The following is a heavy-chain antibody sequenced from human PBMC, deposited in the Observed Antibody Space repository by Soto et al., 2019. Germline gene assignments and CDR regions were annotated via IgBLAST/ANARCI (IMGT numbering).Heavy chain of an antibody. CDR1: GFTFSSYG. V-gene: IGHV3-30*18. CDR2: ISYDGSNK. J-gene: IGHJ6*02. CDR3: AKDLGLAAVIDV. Sequence: RGSLRLSCSASGFTFSSYGMHWVRQAPGKGLEWVAVISYDGSNKYYADSVKGRFTISRDNSKNTLYLQMNSLRAEDTAVYYCAKDLGLAAVIDVPGQGTTVTVS. D-gene: IGHD6-13*01.